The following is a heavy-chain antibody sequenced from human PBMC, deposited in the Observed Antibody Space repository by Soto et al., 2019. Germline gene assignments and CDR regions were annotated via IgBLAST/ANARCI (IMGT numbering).Heavy chain of an antibody. Sequence: QVHLEQSGAEVKKPGSSVKVSCTAARGTFSTYTLIWVRQSPGQGLEWMGRNLPMLTETNSAQKLQDSVTLTADKSTSTAFMELTILTTDETAVYYCAVGCWSAVTFDVWCQGTMVTVSS. D-gene: IGHD2-2*01. J-gene: IGHJ3*01. CDR3: AVGCWSAVTFDV. CDR2: NLPMLTET. CDR1: RGTFSTYT. V-gene: IGHV1-69*02.